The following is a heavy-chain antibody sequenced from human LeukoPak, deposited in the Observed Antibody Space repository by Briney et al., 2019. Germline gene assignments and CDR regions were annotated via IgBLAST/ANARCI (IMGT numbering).Heavy chain of an antibody. J-gene: IGHJ4*02. CDR3: ARDTDILTGFDY. D-gene: IGHD3-9*01. CDR2: ISSSSSYI. V-gene: IGHV3-21*01. CDR1: GFTFSSYS. Sequence: PGGSLRLSCAASGFTFSSYSMNWVRQAPGKGLEWVSSISSSSSYIYYADSVKGRFTISRDNAKNSLYLQMNSLRAEDTAVYYCARDTDILTGFDYWGQRTLVTVSS.